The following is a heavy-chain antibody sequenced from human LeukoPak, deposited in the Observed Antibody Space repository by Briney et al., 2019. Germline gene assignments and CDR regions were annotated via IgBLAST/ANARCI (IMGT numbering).Heavy chain of an antibody. D-gene: IGHD2-15*01. J-gene: IGHJ4*02. CDR3: AKAARGYCSGGSCYYFDY. CDR1: AFAFSSYA. Sequence: GGSLRLSCAASAFAFSSYAVHWARQAPGKGLEWVAVISYDGSNKYYADSVKGRFTISRDNSKNTLYLQMNSLRAEDTAVYYCAKAARGYCSGGSCYYFDYWGQGTLVTVSS. V-gene: IGHV3-30-3*01. CDR2: ISYDGSNK.